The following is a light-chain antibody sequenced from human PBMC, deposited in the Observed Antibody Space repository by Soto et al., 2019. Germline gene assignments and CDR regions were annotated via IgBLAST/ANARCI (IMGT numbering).Light chain of an antibody. J-gene: IGKJ2*01. CDR2: AAS. Sequence: AIQMTQSPSSLSASVGDRVTITCRASQGIRDDLGWYQQKPGTAPKLLIYAASSLQSGVPSRFSGSGSGTDFTLTISSLQPEDFATYYCLQDYDYPYTFGQGTKLEIK. CDR3: LQDYDYPYT. CDR1: QGIRDD. V-gene: IGKV1-6*01.